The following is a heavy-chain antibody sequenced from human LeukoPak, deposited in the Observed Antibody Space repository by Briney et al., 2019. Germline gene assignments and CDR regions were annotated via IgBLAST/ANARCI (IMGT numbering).Heavy chain of an antibody. V-gene: IGHV4-4*07. D-gene: IGHD6-19*01. Sequence: PSETLSLTCSVSGDSIDTYYWSWIRQPAGKGLEWIGRIYTSGSTNYNPSLKSRVTISLDKSKNQFSLNLSSMTAADTALYCCARGGAVEGRNAFDIWGQGTMVTVSS. CDR1: GDSIDTYY. CDR2: IYTSGST. CDR3: ARGGAVEGRNAFDI. J-gene: IGHJ3*02.